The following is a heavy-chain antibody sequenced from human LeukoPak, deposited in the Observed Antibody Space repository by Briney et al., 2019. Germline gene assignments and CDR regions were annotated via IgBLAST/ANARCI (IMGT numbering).Heavy chain of an antibody. J-gene: IGHJ3*02. CDR1: GGSISISNW. V-gene: IGHV4-4*02. D-gene: IGHD5-18*01. Sequence: SGTVSLTCVVSGGSISISNWGSWVRQPPGKGLGWIGEIYHSGNTNYNPSLKSRVTISVAKSKTQFSLKLSSVTAADTAVYYCARDGYSYGLGVDAFEIWGQGTMVTASS. CDR2: IYHSGNT. CDR3: ARDGYSYGLGVDAFEI.